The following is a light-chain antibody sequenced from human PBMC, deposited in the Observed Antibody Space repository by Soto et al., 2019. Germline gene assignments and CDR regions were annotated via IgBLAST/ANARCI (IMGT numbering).Light chain of an antibody. CDR2: AAS. Sequence: DLQMTQSPSSLSASVGDRVTITCRASQSIGTFLNWYQQKPGKAPKLLIYAASTLQSGVPSGFSGSGSGTDFTLTISSLQPEDFATYYCQQTYSSPPWTFGQGTKVEIK. CDR3: QQTYSSPPWT. J-gene: IGKJ1*01. CDR1: QSIGTF. V-gene: IGKV1-39*01.